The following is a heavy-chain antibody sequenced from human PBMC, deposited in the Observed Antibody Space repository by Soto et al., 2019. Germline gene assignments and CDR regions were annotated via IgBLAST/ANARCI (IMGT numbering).Heavy chain of an antibody. CDR1: GYTFTRSG. CDR3: ATATIVGATTSSYYYYGMDV. D-gene: IGHD1-26*01. V-gene: IGHV1-18*01. J-gene: IGHJ6*02. CDR2: ISSYNGDT. Sequence: GASVKVSCKASGYTFTRSGISWVRQAPGQGPEWMGWISSYNGDTNYAQTFQGRVTMTTDTSTSTAYMELSSLRSEDTAVYYCATATIVGATTSSYYYYGMDVWGQGTTVTVSS.